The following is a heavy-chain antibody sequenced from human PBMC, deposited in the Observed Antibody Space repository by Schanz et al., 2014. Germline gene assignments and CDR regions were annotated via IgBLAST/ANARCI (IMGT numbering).Heavy chain of an antibody. Sequence: EAQLAESGGGLVQPGGPLRLSCAASGFTFSGFWMTWVRQAPGKGLEWVANIKKDGSEKYYVDSVKGRFTISRDNAKNSLFLQMNSLRPEDTAVYYCARGRVLESWGQGTLVTVSS. J-gene: IGHJ5*02. CDR1: GFTFSGFW. D-gene: IGHD3-3*01. CDR3: ARGRVLES. V-gene: IGHV3-7*01. CDR2: IKKDGSEK.